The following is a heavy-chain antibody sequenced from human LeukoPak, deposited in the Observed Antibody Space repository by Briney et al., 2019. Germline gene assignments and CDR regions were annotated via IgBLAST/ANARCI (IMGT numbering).Heavy chain of an antibody. V-gene: IGHV1-18*01. D-gene: IGHD6-19*01. CDR1: GYTFIRYG. CDR2: ISTYNGNT. CDR3: ARDAPQWRNVFDI. Sequence: ASVKVSCKASGYTFIRYGISWVRQAPGRGLEWMGWISTYNGNTNYAQKYKDRVTMTTDTSTTTVYMELRSLRSDDTAVYYCARDAPQWRNVFDIWGPGTMVTVSS. J-gene: IGHJ3*02.